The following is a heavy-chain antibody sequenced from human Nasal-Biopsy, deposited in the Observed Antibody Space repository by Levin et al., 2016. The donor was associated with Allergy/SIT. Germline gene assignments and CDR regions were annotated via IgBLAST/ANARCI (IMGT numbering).Heavy chain of an antibody. CDR2: VSVDGGST. Sequence: GGSLRLSCSASGFTFSTYGMHWIRQAPGKGLEYVSSVSVDGGSTYYADFVQGRFSISRDNTKNTLHLQMSSLRTEDTALYYCVTGGDFYYAHWGQGTLVTVSS. CDR3: VTGGDFYYAH. J-gene: IGHJ4*02. CDR1: GFTFSTYG. D-gene: IGHD2-21*02. V-gene: IGHV3-64D*06.